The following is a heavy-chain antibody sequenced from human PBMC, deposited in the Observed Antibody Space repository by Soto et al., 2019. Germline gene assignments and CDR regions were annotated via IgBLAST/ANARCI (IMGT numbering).Heavy chain of an antibody. CDR1: GFTFSSYG. J-gene: IGHJ4*02. CDR2: IWYDGSNK. CDR3: ARDHIALDY. D-gene: IGHD6-13*01. V-gene: IGHV3-33*01. Sequence: QVQLVESGGGVVQPGRSLRLSCAASGFTFSSYGMHWVRQAPGKGLEWVAVIWYDGSNKYYADSVKGRFTISRENSKKTVYLQMNSLRAEDTAVYYCARDHIALDYWGQGTQVTVSS.